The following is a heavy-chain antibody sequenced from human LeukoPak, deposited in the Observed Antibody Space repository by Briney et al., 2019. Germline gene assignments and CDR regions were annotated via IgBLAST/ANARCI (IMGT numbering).Heavy chain of an antibody. CDR3: ARDPRGSGSYYNVDY. V-gene: IGHV4-39*07. CDR2: IYYSGST. D-gene: IGHD3-10*01. J-gene: IGHJ4*02. Sequence: SETLSLTCTVSGGSISSSSYYWGWIRQPPGKGLEWIGSIYYSGSTYYNPSLKSRVTISVDTSKNQFSLKLSSVTAADTAVYYCARDPRGSGSYYNVDYWGQGTLVTVSS. CDR1: GGSISSSSYY.